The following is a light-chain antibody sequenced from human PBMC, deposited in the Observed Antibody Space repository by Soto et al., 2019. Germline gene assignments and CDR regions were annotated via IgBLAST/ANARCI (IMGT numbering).Light chain of an antibody. V-gene: IGLV2-23*01. CDR2: EGS. Sequence: SALTQPASVSGSPGQSITISCTGTSSDVGSYNLVSWYQQHPGKAPKLMIYEGSKRPSGVSNRFSGSKSGNTASLTISGLQAEDEADYYCCSYAGRVFGGGTQLTVL. J-gene: IGLJ2*01. CDR1: SSDVGSYNL. CDR3: CSYAGRV.